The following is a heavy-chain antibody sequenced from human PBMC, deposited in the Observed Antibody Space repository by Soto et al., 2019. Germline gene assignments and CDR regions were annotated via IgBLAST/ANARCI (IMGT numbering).Heavy chain of an antibody. Sequence: SYAASGCTFSSHPMRWVRQAPGKGLEWASAISGSGGSTYYADSVKGRFTISRDNSKNTLYLQMNSLRAEDTAVYYCAKGGQYQLLYSAYYYGMDVWGQGTTVTVSS. D-gene: IGHD2-2*02. CDR1: GCTFSSHP. CDR3: AKGGQYQLLYSAYYYGMDV. J-gene: IGHJ6*02. V-gene: IGHV3-23*01. CDR2: ISGSGGST.